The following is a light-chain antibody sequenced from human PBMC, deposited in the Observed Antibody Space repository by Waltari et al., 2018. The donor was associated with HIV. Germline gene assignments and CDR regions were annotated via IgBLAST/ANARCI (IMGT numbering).Light chain of an antibody. V-gene: IGLV2-11*01. CDR2: DVN. Sequence: QSALTPPRSMSGSPGPSVTISCTGTSSDVGCYNYVSWYQQHPGKAPKLMIFDVNKRPSGVPDRFSGSKSGNTASLTISGLQAEDEADYYCCSYADNYTWVFGGGTKLTVL. CDR1: SSDVGCYNY. CDR3: CSYADNYTWV. J-gene: IGLJ3*02.